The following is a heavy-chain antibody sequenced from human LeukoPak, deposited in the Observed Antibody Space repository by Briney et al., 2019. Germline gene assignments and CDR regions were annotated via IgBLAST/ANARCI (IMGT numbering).Heavy chain of an antibody. J-gene: IGHJ4*02. CDR3: ARAHSGYGFFDY. D-gene: IGHD5-12*01. V-gene: IGHV4-30-2*01. Sequence: SETLSLTCTVSGGSISSGGYYWSWIRQHPGKGLEWIGYIYHSGSTYYNPSLKSRVTISVDRSKNQFSLKLSSVTAADTAVYYCARAHSGYGFFDYWGQGTLVTVSS. CDR1: GGSISSGGYY. CDR2: IYHSGST.